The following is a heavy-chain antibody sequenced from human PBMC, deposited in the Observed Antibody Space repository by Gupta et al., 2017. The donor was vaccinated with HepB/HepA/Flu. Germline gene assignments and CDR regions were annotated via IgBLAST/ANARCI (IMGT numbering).Heavy chain of an antibody. D-gene: IGHD3-3*01. CDR2: IYSGGST. J-gene: IGHJ6*03. V-gene: IGHV3-53*01. CDR1: GFTVRTHY. Sequence: EVQLVESGGGLIQPGGSLRLSCAASGFTVRTHYLHWVRHTPGKGLEWVSVIYSGGSTYYADSVKGRFTISRDNSKNTLYLQMNSLRAEDTAVYYCARASAYDYWYSYPRYYYYMDVWGKGTTVTVSS. CDR3: ARASAYDYWYSYPRYYYYMDV.